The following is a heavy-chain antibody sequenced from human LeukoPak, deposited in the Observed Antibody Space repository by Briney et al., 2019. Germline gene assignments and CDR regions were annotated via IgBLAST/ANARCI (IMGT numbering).Heavy chain of an antibody. CDR1: GGSFSGYY. CDR2: INHSGST. V-gene: IGHV4-34*01. CDR3: ARGGRYCRSTRCYKAPRYFDY. J-gene: IGHJ4*02. D-gene: IGHD2-2*02. Sequence: PSDTLSLTCAVYGGSFSGYYWRWIRQPPGKGLEWFGDINHSGSTNYNPSLKSRVTISVDTSKNQFSLKLNSVAAADTAVYYFARGGRYCRSTRCYKAPRYFDYWGQGTLVTVSS.